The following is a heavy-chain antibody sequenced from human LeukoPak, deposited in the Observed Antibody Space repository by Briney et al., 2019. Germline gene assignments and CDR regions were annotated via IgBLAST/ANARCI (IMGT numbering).Heavy chain of an antibody. V-gene: IGHV3-11*04. CDR3: AKVSFPGIVVSQSFQH. J-gene: IGHJ1*01. Sequence: GGSLRLSCAASGFTFSDYYMSWIRQAPGKGLEWVSYISYSGTTTYYADSVKGRFTISRDNSKNTLYLQMNSLRAEDTAVYYCAKVSFPGIVVSQSFQHWGQGTLVTVSS. D-gene: IGHD3-22*01. CDR2: ISYSGTTT. CDR1: GFTFSDYY.